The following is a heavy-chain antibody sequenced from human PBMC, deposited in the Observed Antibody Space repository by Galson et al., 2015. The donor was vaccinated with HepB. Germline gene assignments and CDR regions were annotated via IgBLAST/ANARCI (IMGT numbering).Heavy chain of an antibody. CDR2: IGTAGDT. CDR1: GFTFSSYD. V-gene: IGHV3-13*01. J-gene: IGHJ2*01. Sequence: SLGLSCAASGFTFSSYDMHWVRQATGKGLEWVSAIGTAGDTYYPGSVKGRFTISRENAKNSLYLQMNSLRAGDTAVYYCASTSRGNWYFELWGRGTLVTVSS. CDR3: ASTSRGNWYFEL.